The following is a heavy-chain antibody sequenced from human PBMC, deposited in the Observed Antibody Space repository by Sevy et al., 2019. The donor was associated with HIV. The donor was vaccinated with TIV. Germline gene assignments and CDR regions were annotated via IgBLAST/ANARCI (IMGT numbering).Heavy chain of an antibody. CDR3: ARATGWGMDV. J-gene: IGHJ6*02. Sequence: SETLSLTCAVYGGSFSGYYWSWIRQPPGKGLEWIGEINHSGSTNYNPSLKSRVTISVDTSKNQFSLKLSSVTAADTAVYYCARATGWGMDVWGHGTTVTVSS. CDR2: INHSGST. CDR1: GGSFSGYY. V-gene: IGHV4-34*01.